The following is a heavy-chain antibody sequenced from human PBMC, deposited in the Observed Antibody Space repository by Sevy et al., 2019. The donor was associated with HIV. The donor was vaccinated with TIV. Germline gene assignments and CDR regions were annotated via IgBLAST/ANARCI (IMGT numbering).Heavy chain of an antibody. CDR2: IWYDGSNK. D-gene: IGHD6-13*01. V-gene: IGHV3-33*01. CDR3: ARDSAAWYSHYYYYYMDV. J-gene: IGHJ6*03. Sequence: GGSLRLSCAASGFTFSSYGMHWVRQAPGKGLEWVAVIWYDGSNKYYADSVKGRFTISRDNSKNTLYLQMNSLRAEDTAVYYCARDSAAWYSHYYYYYMDVWGKGTTVTVSS. CDR1: GFTFSSYG.